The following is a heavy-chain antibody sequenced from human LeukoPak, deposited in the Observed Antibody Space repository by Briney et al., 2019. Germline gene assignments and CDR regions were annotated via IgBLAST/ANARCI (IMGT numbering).Heavy chain of an antibody. CDR1: GFTFSSYW. Sequence: GGSLRLSCAASGFTFSSYWMSWVRQAPGKGLEWVANIKEDGSVKYYVDSVKGRFAISRDNAKNSLFLQMNSLRAEDTAVYYCARDRGIAPSGTYYYYGMDVWGKGTTVTVSS. V-gene: IGHV3-7*03. CDR3: ARDRGIAPSGTYYYYGMDV. J-gene: IGHJ6*04. D-gene: IGHD6-13*01. CDR2: IKEDGSVK.